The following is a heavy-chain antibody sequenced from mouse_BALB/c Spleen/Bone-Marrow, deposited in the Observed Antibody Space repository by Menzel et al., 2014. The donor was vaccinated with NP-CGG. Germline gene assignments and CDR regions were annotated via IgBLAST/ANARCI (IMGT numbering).Heavy chain of an antibody. D-gene: IGHD1-1*01. CDR2: IDPANGNT. J-gene: IGHJ2*01. Sequence: EVKLQESGAELVKPGASVKLSCTASGFNIKDTYMHWVKHRPEQGLEWIGRIDPANGNTKYDPKFQGKATITADTSSNTAYLQLSSLTSEDTAVYYCARYYYGSSLFDYWGQGTTLTVSS. CDR3: ARYYYGSSLFDY. V-gene: IGHV14-3*02. CDR1: GFNIKDTY.